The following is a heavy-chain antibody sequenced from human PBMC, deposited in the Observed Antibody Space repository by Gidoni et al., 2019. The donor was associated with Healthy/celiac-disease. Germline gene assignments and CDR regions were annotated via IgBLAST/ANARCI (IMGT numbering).Heavy chain of an antibody. J-gene: IGHJ4*02. Sequence: QITLKEAGPTLVKHTQTLTLTCTFAGFSLSTSGVGVAWLRQPPGTALEWLALIYWDDDKRYSPSLKSRLTITKDTSKNQVVLTMTNMDPVDTATYYCAHVNYVWAGVDYWGQGTLVTVSS. CDR3: AHVNYVWAGVDY. CDR1: GFSLSTSGVG. CDR2: IYWDDDK. D-gene: IGHD3-16*01. V-gene: IGHV2-5*02.